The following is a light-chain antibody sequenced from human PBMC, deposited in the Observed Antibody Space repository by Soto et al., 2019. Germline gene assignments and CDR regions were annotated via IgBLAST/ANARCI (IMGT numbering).Light chain of an antibody. CDR3: QQYDDLPRT. CDR2: DAS. CDR1: QDISNN. V-gene: IGKV1-33*01. J-gene: IGKJ2*01. Sequence: DIQMTQSPSSLSASVGDRVTITCQASQDISNNLHWYQVKPGKAPKLMIYDASNLETGVPSRFSGSGSGTDFTFTINSLETEDVATYYCQQYDDLPRTFGQGTKLKVK.